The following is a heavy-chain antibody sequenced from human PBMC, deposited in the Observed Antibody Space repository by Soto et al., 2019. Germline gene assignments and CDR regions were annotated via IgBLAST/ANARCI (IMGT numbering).Heavy chain of an antibody. Sequence: ASVKVSCKASGYTFTGYYMHWVRQAPGQGLEWMGWINPNSGGTNYAQKFQGRVTMTRDTSISTAYMELSRLRSDDTAVYYCARDPHPYSSSYYFDYSSQGTLFAVSS. CDR2: INPNSGGT. CDR3: ARDPHPYSSSYYFDY. D-gene: IGHD6-6*01. CDR1: GYTFTGYY. V-gene: IGHV1-2*02. J-gene: IGHJ4*02.